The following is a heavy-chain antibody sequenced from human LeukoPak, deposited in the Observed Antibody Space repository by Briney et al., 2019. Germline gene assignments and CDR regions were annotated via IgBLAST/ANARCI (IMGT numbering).Heavy chain of an antibody. CDR1: GFSFSGHW. CDR2: ILGDGTYT. CDR3: SRGAGSYSDY. V-gene: IGHV3-74*01. J-gene: IGHJ4*02. Sequence: GGSLRLSCTASGFSFSGHWMHWARQLPGKGLVWVSRILGDGTYTSYADSVKGRFTISRDNAKNTLYLQMISLRAEDTAVYYCSRGAGSYSDYWGQGTLVTVSS. D-gene: IGHD1-26*01.